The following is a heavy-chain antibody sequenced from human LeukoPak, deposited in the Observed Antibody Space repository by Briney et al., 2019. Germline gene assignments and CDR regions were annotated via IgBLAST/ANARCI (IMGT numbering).Heavy chain of an antibody. CDR1: GYSISSGYY. CDR3: ARGPLTGFGY. Sequence: PSETLSLTCAVSGYSISSGYYWGWIRQPPGKGLEWIGSIYHSGSTYYNPSLKSRVTISVDTSKNQFSLKLSSVTAADTAVYYCARGPLTGFGYWGQGTLVTVSS. D-gene: IGHD7-27*01. J-gene: IGHJ4*02. V-gene: IGHV4-38-2*01. CDR2: IYHSGST.